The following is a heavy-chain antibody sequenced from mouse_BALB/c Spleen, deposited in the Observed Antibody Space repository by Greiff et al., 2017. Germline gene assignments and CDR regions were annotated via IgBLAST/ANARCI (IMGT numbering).Heavy chain of an antibody. D-gene: IGHD2-1*01. CDR3: ARHYGNYEGYFDV. V-gene: IGHV2-6-7*01. Sequence: VHLVESGPGLVAPSQSLSITCTVSGFSLTGYGVNWVRQPPGKGLEWLGMIWGDGSTDYNSALKSRLSISKDNSKSQVFLKMNSLQTDDTARYYCARHYGNYEGYFDVWGAGTTVTVSS. CDR2: IWGDGST. CDR1: GFSLTGYG. J-gene: IGHJ1*01.